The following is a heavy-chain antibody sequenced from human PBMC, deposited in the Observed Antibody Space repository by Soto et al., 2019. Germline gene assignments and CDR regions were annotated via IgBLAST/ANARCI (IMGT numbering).Heavy chain of an antibody. Sequence: PGGSLRLSCAASGFTFSSYGMHWVRQAPGKGLEWVAVIWYDGSNKYYADSVKGRFTISRDNSKNTLYLQMNSLRAEDTAVYYCARKYSSSSGLSDYWGQGTLVTVSS. V-gene: IGHV3-33*01. CDR2: IWYDGSNK. J-gene: IGHJ4*02. CDR1: GFTFSSYG. CDR3: ARKYSSSSGLSDY. D-gene: IGHD6-6*01.